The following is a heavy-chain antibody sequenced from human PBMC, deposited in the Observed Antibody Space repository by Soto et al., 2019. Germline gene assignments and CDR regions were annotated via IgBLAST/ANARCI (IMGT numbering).Heavy chain of an antibody. Sequence: QAQVVQSGPEVKKPGSAVKVSCKTSGGSFSSYAITWVRQAPGQGLEWMGGIIPMFHTPNYSQKFQDRVTITADKSTNTAYMELRSLRSDDSGLYFCAIDSRPRGFAWYFDLWGRGTLLTVSS. V-gene: IGHV1-69*06. D-gene: IGHD3-9*01. CDR2: IIPMFHTP. CDR1: GGSFSSYA. CDR3: AIDSRPRGFAWYFDL. J-gene: IGHJ2*01.